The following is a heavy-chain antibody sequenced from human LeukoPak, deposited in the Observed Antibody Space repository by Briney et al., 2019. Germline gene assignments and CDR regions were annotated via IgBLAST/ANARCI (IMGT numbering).Heavy chain of an antibody. CDR2: IYYSGST. V-gene: IGHV4-59*01. CDR3: ARGYYDSTLSYYFDY. Sequence: SETLSLTCTVSGGSISSYCWSWIRQPPGKGLEWIRYIYYSGSTNYNPSLKSRVTISVDTSKNQFSLKLSSVTAADTAVYYCARGYYDSTLSYYFDYWGQGTLVTVSS. D-gene: IGHD3-22*01. CDR1: GGSISSYC. J-gene: IGHJ4*02.